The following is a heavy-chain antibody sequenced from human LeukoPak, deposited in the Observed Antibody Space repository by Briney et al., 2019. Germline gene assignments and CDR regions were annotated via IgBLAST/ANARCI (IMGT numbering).Heavy chain of an antibody. CDR1: GGSIRSGGYY. D-gene: IGHD2-2*01. V-gene: IGHV4-31*03. CDR2: IYYSGST. J-gene: IGHJ5*02. Sequence: SETLSLTCTVSGGSIRSGGYYWSWIRQHPGKGLESIGYIYYSGSTYYNPSLKSRVTISVDTSKNQFSLKLSSVTAADTAVYYCARLGDSDCSSTSCHWFDPWGQGTLVTVSS. CDR3: ARLGDSDCSSTSCHWFDP.